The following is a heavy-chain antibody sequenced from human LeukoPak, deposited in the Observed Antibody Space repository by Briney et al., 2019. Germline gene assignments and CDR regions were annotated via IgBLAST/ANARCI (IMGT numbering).Heavy chain of an antibody. J-gene: IGHJ4*02. CDR1: GFTFSSYS. D-gene: IGHD2-21*02. Sequence: GGSLRLSCAASGFTFSSYSMNWVRQAPGKGLEWVSSISSSSSYIYYAGSVKGRFTISRDNAKNSLYLQMNSLRAEDTAVYYCARRGTYCGGDCSSLYYFDYWAREPWSPSPQ. CDR3: ARRGTYCGGDCSSLYYFDY. CDR2: ISSSSSYI. V-gene: IGHV3-21*01.